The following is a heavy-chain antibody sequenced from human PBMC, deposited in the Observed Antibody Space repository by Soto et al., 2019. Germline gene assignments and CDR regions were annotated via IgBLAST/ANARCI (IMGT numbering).Heavy chain of an antibody. Sequence: QVQLQESGPGLVKPSQTLSLTCTVSGGSISSGGYYWSWIRQHPGKGLAWIGYIYYSGSTYYNQSLKSRVTISVDTSTNQFSLKLSSVTAADTAVYYCARSITMVRGFSLDFDYWGQGTLVTVSS. CDR2: IYYSGST. CDR3: ARSITMVRGFSLDFDY. V-gene: IGHV4-31*03. J-gene: IGHJ4*02. D-gene: IGHD3-10*01. CDR1: GGSISSGGYY.